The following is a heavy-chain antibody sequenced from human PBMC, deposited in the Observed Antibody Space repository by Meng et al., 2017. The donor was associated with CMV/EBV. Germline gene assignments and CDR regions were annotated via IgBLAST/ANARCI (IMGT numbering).Heavy chain of an antibody. Sequence: GESLKIPCAASGFTFSSYWMSWVRQAPGKGLEWVANIKQDGREKYYVDSVKGRFTISRDNAKNSLYLQMNSLRAEDTAVYYCARASFWGCDYWGQGTLVTVSS. J-gene: IGHJ4*02. CDR3: ARASFWGCDY. CDR2: IKQDGREK. D-gene: IGHD7-27*01. V-gene: IGHV3-7*01. CDR1: GFTFSSYW.